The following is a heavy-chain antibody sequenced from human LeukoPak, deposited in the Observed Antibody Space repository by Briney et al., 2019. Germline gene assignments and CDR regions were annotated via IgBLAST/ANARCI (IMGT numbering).Heavy chain of an antibody. CDR2: INPNSGGT. D-gene: IGHD6-13*01. Sequence: ASVKVSCKASGHTFTGYYMHWVRQAPGQGLEWMGWINPNSGGTNYAQKFQGRVTMTRDTSISTAYMELSRLRSDDTAVYYCARGDSSSWYRFDYWGQGTLVTVSS. J-gene: IGHJ4*02. CDR1: GHTFTGYY. CDR3: ARGDSSSWYRFDY. V-gene: IGHV1-2*02.